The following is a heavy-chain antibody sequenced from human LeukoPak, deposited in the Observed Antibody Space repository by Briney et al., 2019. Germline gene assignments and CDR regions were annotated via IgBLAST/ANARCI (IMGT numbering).Heavy chain of an antibody. Sequence: PGRSLRLSCAASGFTFSSYGMHWVRQAPGKGLEWVAVISYDGSNKYYADSVKGRFAISRDNSKNTLYLQMNSLRAEDTAVYYCAKEAVAGTGYWGQGTLVTVSS. CDR1: GFTFSSYG. CDR3: AKEAVAGTGY. D-gene: IGHD6-19*01. V-gene: IGHV3-30*18. CDR2: ISYDGSNK. J-gene: IGHJ4*02.